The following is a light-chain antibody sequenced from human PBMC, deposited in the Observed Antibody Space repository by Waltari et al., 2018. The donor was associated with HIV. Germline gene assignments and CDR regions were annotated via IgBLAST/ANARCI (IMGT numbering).Light chain of an antibody. J-gene: IGLJ3*02. CDR2: RNN. V-gene: IGLV10-54*04. CDR1: SNHVDDKR. Sequence: AGLPQQPSLSVALGQTATLTCTGDSNHVDDKRAARLQHHQGHPPKVLSHRNNNRASGVSEKFSAFRSGKTAFLTITGLRPEDEADYFCSAWDNTLNGWVFGGGTQLTVL. CDR3: SAWDNTLNGWV.